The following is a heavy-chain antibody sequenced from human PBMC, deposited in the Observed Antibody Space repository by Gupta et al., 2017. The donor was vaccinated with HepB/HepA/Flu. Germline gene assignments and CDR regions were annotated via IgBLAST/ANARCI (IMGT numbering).Heavy chain of an antibody. D-gene: IGHD5-18*01. Sequence: EVQLVESGGGLVKPGGSLRLSCAASGFIFSSYSMSWVRQAPGKGLEWVSSISSSSYIYNADSMKGRFTISRDNAKNSLYLQMNSLRAEDTAVYYCARDYGSSGTAMDYWGQGTLVTVPS. J-gene: IGHJ4*02. CDR2: ISSSSYI. CDR3: ARDYGSSGTAMDY. CDR1: GFIFSSYS. V-gene: IGHV3-21*01.